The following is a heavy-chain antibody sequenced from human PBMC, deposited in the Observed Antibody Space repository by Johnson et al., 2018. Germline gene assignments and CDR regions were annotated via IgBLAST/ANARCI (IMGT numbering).Heavy chain of an antibody. Sequence: VQLVESGGGLVKPGGSLRLSCAASGFTFSSYSMNWVRQAPGKGLEWVSSISSSSSYIYYADSVKGRFTISRDNAKNSLYRQMNSLRAEDKAVYYCARDGGDGEGAFDIWGQGTMVTVSS. CDR3: ARDGGDGEGAFDI. CDR1: GFTFSSYS. V-gene: IGHV3-21*01. CDR2: ISSSSSYI. J-gene: IGHJ3*02. D-gene: IGHD4-17*01.